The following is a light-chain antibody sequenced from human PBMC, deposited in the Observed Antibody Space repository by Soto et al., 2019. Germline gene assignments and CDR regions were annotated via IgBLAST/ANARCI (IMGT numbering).Light chain of an antibody. CDR2: QVT. V-gene: IGLV2-8*01. J-gene: IGLJ2*01. Sequence: QSALTQPPSASGSPGQSVTISCTGTNSDIGAYNYVSWYRQYPDKAPKLLVYQVTKRPSGVPDRFSGSKSGNTAALTVSGLQAEDEAVYYRSSYAGSLVVFGGGTKLTVL. CDR3: SSYAGSLVV. CDR1: NSDIGAYNY.